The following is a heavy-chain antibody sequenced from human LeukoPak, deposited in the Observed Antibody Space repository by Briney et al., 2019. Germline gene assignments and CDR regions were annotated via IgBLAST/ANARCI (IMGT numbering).Heavy chain of an antibody. CDR3: ARGYCSSTSCQSPFDY. CDR2: ISYDGSNK. Sequence: GGSLRLSCAASGFTFSSYAMHWVRQAPSKGLEWVAVISYDGSNKYYADSVKGRFTISRDNSKNTLYLQMNSLRAEDTAVYYCARGYCSSTSCQSPFDYWGQGTLVTVSS. D-gene: IGHD2-2*01. CDR1: GFTFSSYA. V-gene: IGHV3-30*01. J-gene: IGHJ4*02.